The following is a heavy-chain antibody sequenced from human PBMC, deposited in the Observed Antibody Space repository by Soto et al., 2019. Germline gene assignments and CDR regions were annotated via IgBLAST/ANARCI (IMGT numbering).Heavy chain of an antibody. CDR1: GGSISSYY. J-gene: IGHJ4*02. D-gene: IGHD3-9*01. Sequence: SETLSLTCTVSGGSISSYYWSWIRQPPGKGLEWIGYIYYSGSTNYNPSLKSRVTISVDTSKNRFSLKLSSVTAADTAVYYCARVPTHYDILTGYYMLYFDYWGQGTLVTVSS. CDR2: IYYSGST. CDR3: ARVPTHYDILTGYYMLYFDY. V-gene: IGHV4-59*01.